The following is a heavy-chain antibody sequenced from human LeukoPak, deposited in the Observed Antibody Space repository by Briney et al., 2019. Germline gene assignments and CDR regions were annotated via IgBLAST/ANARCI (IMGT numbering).Heavy chain of an antibody. CDR3: ARRKVRGVIIFGWFDP. V-gene: IGHV4-34*01. Sequence: SETLSLTCAVYGGSFSGYYWSWIRQPPGKGLEWIGEINHSGSTNYNPSLKSRVTISVDTSKNQFSLKLSSVTAADTAVYYCARRKVRGVIIFGWFDPWGQGTLVTVSS. D-gene: IGHD3-10*01. CDR1: GGSFSGYY. J-gene: IGHJ5*02. CDR2: INHSGST.